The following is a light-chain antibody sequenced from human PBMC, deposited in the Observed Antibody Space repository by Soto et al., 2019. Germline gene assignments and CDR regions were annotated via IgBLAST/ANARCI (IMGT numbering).Light chain of an antibody. Sequence: QSALTQPPSVSGAPGQRVTISCTGSSSNIVAGYNVHWYQQLPGTAPKLLIYGDSNRPSGLPDRFSGSKSGTSASLAITGLQAEDEADYYCQSFDSSLSGYVFGTGTKVTVL. CDR2: GDS. J-gene: IGLJ1*01. CDR1: SSNIVAGYN. V-gene: IGLV1-40*01. CDR3: QSFDSSLSGYV.